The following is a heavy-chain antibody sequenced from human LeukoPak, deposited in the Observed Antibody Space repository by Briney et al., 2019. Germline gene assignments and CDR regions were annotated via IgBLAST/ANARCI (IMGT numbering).Heavy chain of an antibody. Sequence: PGGSLRLSCAASGFTFSSYAMSWVRQAPGKGLEWVSGMNGSGSSTFYADSVKGRFTISGDNSKNTLYLQMNSPGGEDTAIYYCAKDQEDSDNAARGFFANWGQGALVTVSS. CDR3: AKDQEDSDNAARGFFAN. CDR1: GFTFSSYA. J-gene: IGHJ4*02. D-gene: IGHD2-2*01. V-gene: IGHV3-23*01. CDR2: MNGSGSST.